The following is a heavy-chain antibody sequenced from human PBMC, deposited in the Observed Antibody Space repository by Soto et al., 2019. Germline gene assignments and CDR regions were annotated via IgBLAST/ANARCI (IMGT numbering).Heavy chain of an antibody. V-gene: IGHV3-23*01. CDR1: GFTVSSYA. D-gene: IGHD1-26*01. Sequence: ELQLLESGGGLVQLGGSLRLSCAASGFTVSSYAMSWVRQAPGKGLEWVSAISGSGGSTYYADSVKGRFTISRDNSKNTLYLQMNSLRAEDTAVYYCAKDTGSGSFNYFDYWGQGTLVTVSS. CDR3: AKDTGSGSFNYFDY. CDR2: ISGSGGST. J-gene: IGHJ4*02.